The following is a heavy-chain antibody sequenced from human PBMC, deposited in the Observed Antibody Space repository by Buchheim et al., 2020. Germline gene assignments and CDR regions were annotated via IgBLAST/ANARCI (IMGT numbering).Heavy chain of an antibody. CDR3: AKRSLSGGQTIDY. V-gene: IGHV3-23*01. D-gene: IGHD1-26*01. CDR2: ISGGGDST. CDR1: GFTFSTYA. J-gene: IGHJ4*02. Sequence: EVQLLDSGGGLVQPGGSLRLSCAASGFTFSTYAMTWVRQVAGEGMEWVSGISGGGDSTYYAGSVKGGFTISRDNSKNMLYLQMNSLRADDTAVYYCAKRSLSGGQTIDYWGQGTL.